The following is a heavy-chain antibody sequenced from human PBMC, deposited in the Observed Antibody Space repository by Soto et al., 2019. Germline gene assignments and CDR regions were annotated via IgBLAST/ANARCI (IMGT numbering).Heavy chain of an antibody. CDR2: INPDSGAT. J-gene: IGHJ4*02. CDR1: GYSFTGYY. V-gene: IGHV1-2*02. Sequence: HEHLVQSGAEVKRPGASLKVSCKASGYSFTGYYIHWVRQAPGQGLEWMGWINPDSGATNYAQNFQGRVTLTSDTSISTASMDLTSLTSDDTAVYCCARGDYGTGGYPFPYFDYWGQGTLVIVSS. D-gene: IGHD2-8*02. CDR3: ARGDYGTGGYPFPYFDY.